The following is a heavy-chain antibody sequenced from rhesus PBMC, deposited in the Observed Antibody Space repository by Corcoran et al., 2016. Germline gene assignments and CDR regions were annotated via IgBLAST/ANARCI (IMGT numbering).Heavy chain of an antibody. CDR3: ASSGAGKMDD. V-gene: IGHV4-169*02. CDR1: GGSIRSSY. Sequence: QLQLQESGPGPVKPSETLSLTCAVSGGSIRSSYWSCIRPAPGKGLEWIGYMYGSESSNQDNHSLKSRVTLSGDTSKNQVSVKLSAVTAADTAVYYCASSGAGKMDDWGQGVLVTV. D-gene: IGHD1-44*01. CDR2: MYGSESSN. J-gene: IGHJ4*01.